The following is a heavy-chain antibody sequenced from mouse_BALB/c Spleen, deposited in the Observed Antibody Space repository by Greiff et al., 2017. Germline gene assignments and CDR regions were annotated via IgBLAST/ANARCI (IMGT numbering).Heavy chain of an antibody. Sequence: EVKLVESGGGLVKPGGSLKLSCAASGFTFSSYAMSWVRQTPEKRLEWVASISSGGSTYYPDSVKGRFTISRDNARNILYLQMSSLKSEDTAMYYCTRDHSGHDYWGQGTTLTVSS. CDR1: GFTFSSYA. J-gene: IGHJ2*01. CDR2: ISSGGST. V-gene: IGHV5-6-5*01. D-gene: IGHD3-1*01. CDR3: TRDHSGHDY.